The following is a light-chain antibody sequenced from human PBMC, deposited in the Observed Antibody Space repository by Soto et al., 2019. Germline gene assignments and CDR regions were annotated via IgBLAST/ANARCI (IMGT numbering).Light chain of an antibody. V-gene: IGKV3-11*01. J-gene: IGKJ1*01. Sequence: EIVLTQSPATLSLSPGERATISCRASQSVGTYFAWIQQKPGQTPRLLIYDASNRATGTPARFSGSGSGTDFTLTISSLEPEDFAVYYCQERTGWPPWTFGQGTKVEIE. CDR1: QSVGTY. CDR2: DAS. CDR3: QERTGWPPWT.